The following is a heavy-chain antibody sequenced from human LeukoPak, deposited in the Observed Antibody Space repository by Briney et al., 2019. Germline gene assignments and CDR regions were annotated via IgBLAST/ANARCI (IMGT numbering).Heavy chain of an antibody. CDR1: GYTFTGYY. D-gene: IGHD3-22*01. CDR3: YLYYHDSSGYSYYFDY. Sequence: ASVKVSCKASGYTFTGYYMHWVRQAPGQGLEWMGRINSNSGGTNYAQKFQGRVTMTGDTSISTAYMELSRLRSDDTAVYYCYLYYHDSSGYSYYFDYWGQGTLVTVSS. CDR2: INSNSGGT. V-gene: IGHV1-2*06. J-gene: IGHJ4*02.